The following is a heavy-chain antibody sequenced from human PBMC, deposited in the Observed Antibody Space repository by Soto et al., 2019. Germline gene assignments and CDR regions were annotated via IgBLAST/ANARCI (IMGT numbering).Heavy chain of an antibody. CDR2: IYYTGST. J-gene: IGHJ6*02. V-gene: IGHV4-30-4*01. CDR3: ARIHFGDEPSYYYYGMDV. Sequence: QVQLQESGPGVVKPSQTLSLTCTVSGGSFSSGDYYWSWVRQPPGKGLEWIGYIYYTGSTFNNPSLTSIVSIALDTSKTQFSLKLSAVTAADTAVYYCARIHFGDEPSYYYYGMDVWGQGTTVTVSS. D-gene: IGHD4-17*01. CDR1: GGSFSSGDYY.